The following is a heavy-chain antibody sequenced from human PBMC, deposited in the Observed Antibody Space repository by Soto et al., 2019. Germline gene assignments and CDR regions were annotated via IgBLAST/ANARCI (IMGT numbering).Heavy chain of an antibody. V-gene: IGHV3-9*01. CDR3: AKAGYGDYGPYYYYYYYMAV. D-gene: IGHD4-17*01. CDR2: VSWNSGSI. Sequence: EVQLVESGGGLVQPGRSLRLSCAASGFTFDNYAMHWVRQAPGTGLEWVAGVSWNSGSISYADSVKGRFTTSRDNAKNTLYLQMYSLSAEDTALYYCAKAGYGDYGPYYYYYYYMAVWGKGTTVTVSS. CDR1: GFTFDNYA. J-gene: IGHJ6*03.